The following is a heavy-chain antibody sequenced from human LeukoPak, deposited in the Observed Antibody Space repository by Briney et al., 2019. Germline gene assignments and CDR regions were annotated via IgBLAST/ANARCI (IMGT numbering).Heavy chain of an antibody. D-gene: IGHD6-13*01. CDR2: IYSGGST. V-gene: IGHV3-66*02. Sequence: GGSLRLSCAASGFTVSSNYMSWVRQAPGKGLEWVSVIYSGGSTYYADSVKGRFTISRDNSKNTLYLQMNSLRAEDTAVYYCARGYSSNQYYFDYWGQGTPVTVSS. CDR1: GFTVSSNY. CDR3: ARGYSSNQYYFDY. J-gene: IGHJ4*02.